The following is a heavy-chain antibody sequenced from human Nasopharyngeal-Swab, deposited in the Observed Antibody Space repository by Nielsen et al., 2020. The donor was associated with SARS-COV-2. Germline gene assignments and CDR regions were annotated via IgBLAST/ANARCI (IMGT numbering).Heavy chain of an antibody. Sequence: SETLSLTCAVYGGSFSGYYWSWIRQPPGKGLEWIGEINHSGSTNYNPSLKSRVTISVDTSKNQFSLKLSSVTAADTAVYYCARVGWFGEFHFDYWGQGTLVTVSS. CDR2: INHSGST. D-gene: IGHD3-10*01. CDR3: ARVGWFGEFHFDY. CDR1: GGSFSGYY. J-gene: IGHJ4*02. V-gene: IGHV4-34*01.